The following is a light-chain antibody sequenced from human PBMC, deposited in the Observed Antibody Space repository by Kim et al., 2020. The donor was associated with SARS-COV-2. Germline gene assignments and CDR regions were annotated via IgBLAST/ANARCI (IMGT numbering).Light chain of an antibody. CDR2: RDS. J-gene: IGLJ3*02. CDR1: NIGSKN. V-gene: IGLV3-9*01. CDR3: QVWDSSTAWV. Sequence: SYELTQPLSVSVALGQTTRITCGGNNIGSKNVHWYQQKQGQAPVLVIYRDSNRPSGIPERFSGSNSGNTATLTISRAQAGDEADYYCQVWDSSTAWVFGGGTQLTV.